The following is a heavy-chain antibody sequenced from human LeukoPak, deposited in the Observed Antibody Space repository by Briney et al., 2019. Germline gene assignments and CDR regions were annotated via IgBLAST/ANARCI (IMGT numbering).Heavy chain of an antibody. CDR1: GGSFSGYY. D-gene: IGHD3-3*01. Sequence: SETLSLTCAVYGGSFSGYYWSWIRQPPGKGLEWIGEINHSGSTNYNPSLKSRVTISVDTSKNQFSLKLSSVTAADTAVYYCARAPSTYYDFRSGLRYFDYWGQGTLVTVSS. V-gene: IGHV4-34*01. CDR2: INHSGST. CDR3: ARAPSTYYDFRSGLRYFDY. J-gene: IGHJ4*02.